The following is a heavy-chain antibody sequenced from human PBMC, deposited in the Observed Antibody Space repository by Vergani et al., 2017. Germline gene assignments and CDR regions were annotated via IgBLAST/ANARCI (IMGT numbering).Heavy chain of an antibody. CDR3: ARASHYYGDLTEGYFDY. CDR1: GGSISSGGYY. CDR2: IYYSGST. J-gene: IGHJ4*02. D-gene: IGHD4-17*01. V-gene: IGHV4-31*03. Sequence: QVQLQESGPGLVKPSQTLSLTCTVSGGSISSGGYYWSWIRQHPGKGLEWIGYIYYSGSTYYNPSLKSRVTISVDTSKNQFSLKLSSVTAADTAVYYCARASHYYGDLTEGYFDYWGQGTLVTVSS.